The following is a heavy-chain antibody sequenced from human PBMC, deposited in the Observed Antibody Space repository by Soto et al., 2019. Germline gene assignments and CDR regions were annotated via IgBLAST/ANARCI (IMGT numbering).Heavy chain of an antibody. CDR2: INPNSGGT. V-gene: IGHV1-2*04. Sequence: QVQLVQSGAEVKKPGASVKVSCKASGYTFTGYYMHWVRQAPGQGLEWMGRINPNSGGTNYAQKFQGWVTMTRDTSISTAYMELSRLRCDDTAVYYGARGMGDCSGGSCCRLAPREHAFDIWGQGTMVTVSS. CDR1: GYTFTGYY. CDR3: ARGMGDCSGGSCCRLAPREHAFDI. D-gene: IGHD2-15*01. J-gene: IGHJ3*02.